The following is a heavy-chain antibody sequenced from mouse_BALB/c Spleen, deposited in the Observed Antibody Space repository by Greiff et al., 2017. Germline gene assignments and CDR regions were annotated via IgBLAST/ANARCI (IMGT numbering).Heavy chain of an antibody. D-gene: IGHD1-2*01. CDR3: ARGGCFYGAFAY. J-gene: IGHJ3*01. Sequence: QVQLQQPGAELVKPGASVKLSCKASGYTFTSYWMHWVKQRPGQGLEWIGEINPSNGRTNYNEKFKSKATLTVDKSSSTAYMQLSSLTSEDSAVYYCARGGCFYGAFAYWGQGTLVTVSA. CDR1: GYTFTSYW. CDR2: INPSNGRT. V-gene: IGHV1S81*02.